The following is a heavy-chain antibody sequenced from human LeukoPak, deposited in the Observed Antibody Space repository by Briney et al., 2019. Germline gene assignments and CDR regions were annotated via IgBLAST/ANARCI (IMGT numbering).Heavy chain of an antibody. CDR1: GGPISVDY. CDR2: IYYTGRT. V-gene: IGHV4-59*08. Sequence: SETLSLTCIVSGGPISVDYWNWIRQAPGKGLEWIGYIYYTGRTKYNPSLASRLTISIDTSKSQFSLKLSSVTAADTAVYYCARLSWFGELLSFYFDYWGQGTLVTVSS. D-gene: IGHD3-10*01. J-gene: IGHJ4*02. CDR3: ARLSWFGELLSFYFDY.